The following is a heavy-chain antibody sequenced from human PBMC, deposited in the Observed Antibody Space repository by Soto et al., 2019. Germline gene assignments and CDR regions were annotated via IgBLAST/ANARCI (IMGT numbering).Heavy chain of an antibody. J-gene: IGHJ4*02. CDR3: AYGSGSPYYLDY. CDR2: IYYGGST. D-gene: IGHD3-10*01. CDR1: GGSISSGGYY. V-gene: IGHV4-31*03. Sequence: SETLSLTCTVSGGSISSGGYYWTWIRQHPGKGLEWIGYIYYGGSTYYNPSLRSRLDISADASENQFSLKLTSVTAADTAVYYCAYGSGSPYYLDYWGQGTGVTVS.